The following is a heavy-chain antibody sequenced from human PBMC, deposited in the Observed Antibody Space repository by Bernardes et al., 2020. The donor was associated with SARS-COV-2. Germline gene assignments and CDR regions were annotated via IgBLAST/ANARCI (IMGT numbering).Heavy chain of an antibody. CDR3: ARHVYSYDITGGMDV. V-gene: IGHV4-39*01. Sequence: SETLSLTCSVSGGSIRTSDYYWGWIRRPPGKGLEWIGSRYRDGSTYYDPSLKSRVTISADTSKNQFSLKLTSVTSTDTAVYFCARHVYSYDITGGMDVWGQGTTVTVSS. D-gene: IGHD3-9*01. CDR2: RYRDGST. J-gene: IGHJ6*02. CDR1: GGSIRTSDYY.